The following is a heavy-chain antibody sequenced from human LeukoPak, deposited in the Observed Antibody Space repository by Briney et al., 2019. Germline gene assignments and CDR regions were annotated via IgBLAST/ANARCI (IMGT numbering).Heavy chain of an antibody. CDR3: APDLRGSDWSVDD. CDR2: ISESGGNT. Sequence: ETLSLTCAVYGGSFSDYYWSWIRQPPGKGLEWVSVISESGGNTKYADSVKGRFTISRDNSKNTLYLQMNSLRVEDTALYYCAPDLRGSDWSVDDWGQGTRVTVSS. CDR1: GGSFSDYY. V-gene: IGHV3-23*01. D-gene: IGHD3-9*01. J-gene: IGHJ4*02.